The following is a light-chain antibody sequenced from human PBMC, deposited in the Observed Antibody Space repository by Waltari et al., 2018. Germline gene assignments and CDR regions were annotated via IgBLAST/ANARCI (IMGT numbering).Light chain of an antibody. V-gene: IGLV2-14*03. J-gene: IGLJ2*01. CDR3: SSYTVSNTVV. CDR2: DVT. Sequence: QSALTQPASVSGSPGQSITISCIVTRSDVAYYNYFSWYAQQPGKAPKLIIYDVTQRPSGVSNRFSGTKSGNTASLTIAGLQAEDEADYYCSSYTVSNTVVFGGGTKVTVL. CDR1: RSDVAYYNY.